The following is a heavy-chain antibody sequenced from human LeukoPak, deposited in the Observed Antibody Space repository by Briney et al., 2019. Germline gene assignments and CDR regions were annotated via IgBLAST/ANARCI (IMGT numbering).Heavy chain of an antibody. V-gene: IGHV4-39*01. CDR3: ARQSSGYYYGWFDP. D-gene: IGHD3-22*01. J-gene: IGHJ5*02. Sequence: SEALSLTCTVSGGSILDSTYYWAWIRQPPGKGLEWIATIFYTGNTHYNPSLKSRVTMSVDTVKNQFSLNLNSVTAADTAVYYCARQSSGYYYGWFDPWGQGTLVTVSS. CDR2: IFYTGNT. CDR1: GGSILDSTYY.